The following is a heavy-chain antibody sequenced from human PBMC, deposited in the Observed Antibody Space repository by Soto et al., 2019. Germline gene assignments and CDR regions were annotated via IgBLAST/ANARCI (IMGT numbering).Heavy chain of an antibody. CDR1: GDTISNYY. V-gene: IGHV4-59*01. D-gene: IGHD3-9*01. Sequence: SETLSLTCTVSGDTISNYYWAWIRQPPGKGLEWIGCIYYSGSTSYNPSLKSRVTISVDTSKTQSSLKLSSVTAADTAVYYCARSRNDWYGLDPWGQGTLVTVS. J-gene: IGHJ5*02. CDR3: ARSRNDWYGLDP. CDR2: IYYSGST.